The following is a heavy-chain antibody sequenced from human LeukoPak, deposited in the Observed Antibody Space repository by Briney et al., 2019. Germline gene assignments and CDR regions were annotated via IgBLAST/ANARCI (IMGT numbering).Heavy chain of an antibody. CDR3: TRLGDCSSTSCYGY. D-gene: IGHD2-2*01. J-gene: IGHJ4*02. V-gene: IGHV3-73*01. CDR1: GFTFSGSV. CDR2: IRSKANSYAT. Sequence: GGPLILSCAASGFTFSGSVMHWVRKAPGKGLGWVGLIRSKANSYATAYAASVKGRFTISRDDSKNTAYLQMNSLKTEDTAVYYCTRLGDCSSTSCYGYWGQGTLVTVSS.